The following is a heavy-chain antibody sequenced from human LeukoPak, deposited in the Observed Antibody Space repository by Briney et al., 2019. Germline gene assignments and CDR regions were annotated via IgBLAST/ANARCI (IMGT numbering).Heavy chain of an antibody. CDR1: GGSISSSRYY. V-gene: IGHV4-61*05. CDR3: ARIGHEDYYFDY. CDR2: IYYSGST. Sequence: KPSETLSLTCSVSGGSISSSRYYWGWIRQPPGKGLEWIGYIYYSGSTNYNPSLKSRVTISVDTSKNQFSLKLSSVTAADTAVYYCARIGHEDYYFDYWGQGTLVTVSS. J-gene: IGHJ4*02.